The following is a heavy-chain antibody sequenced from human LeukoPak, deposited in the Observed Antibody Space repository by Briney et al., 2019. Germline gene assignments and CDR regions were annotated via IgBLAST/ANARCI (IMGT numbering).Heavy chain of an antibody. J-gene: IGHJ4*02. CDR3: ARRIRGYSYGFDY. CDR2: IYYSGST. D-gene: IGHD5-18*01. CDR1: GGSISSYY. Sequence: PSKTLSLTCTVSGGSISSYYWSWIRQPPGKGLEWIGYIYYSGSTNYNPSLKSRVTISVDTSKNQFSLKLSSVTAADTAVYYCARRIRGYSYGFDYWGQGTLVTVSS. V-gene: IGHV4-59*08.